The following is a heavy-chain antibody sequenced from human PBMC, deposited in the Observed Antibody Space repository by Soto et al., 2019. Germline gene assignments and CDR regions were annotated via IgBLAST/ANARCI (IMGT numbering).Heavy chain of an antibody. D-gene: IGHD3-10*01. V-gene: IGHV5-51*01. Sequence: GEPLNIINMSYGYNFTHYWIGCVRLQTGKGLESMGIIYPGDSDTRYSTSFQGQVTISADKSISIAYLQWSSLKASDTAMYYCAGGGVRGVVTRTRDYYGMDVWGQGTTVTVSS. CDR2: IYPGDSDT. CDR3: AGGGVRGVVTRTRDYYGMDV. J-gene: IGHJ6*02. CDR1: GYNFTHYW.